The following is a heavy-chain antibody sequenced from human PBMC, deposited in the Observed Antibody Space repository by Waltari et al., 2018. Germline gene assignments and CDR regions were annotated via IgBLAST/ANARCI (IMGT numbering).Heavy chain of an antibody. J-gene: IGHJ4*02. D-gene: IGHD6-13*01. V-gene: IGHV4-61*02. CDR3: ARGRAAAGTLYDSVLGY. CDR2: IYGSGRT. Sequence: QVQLQESGPGLVKPSQTLSLTCPVPGGAISSGGVYWGWIRQPAGKGLEWIGRIYGSGRTNYNPSLKSRVTISVDTSKNQFSLTMNSVTATDTAVYYCARGRAAAGTLYDSVLGYWGQGTLVTVSS. CDR1: GGAISSGGVY.